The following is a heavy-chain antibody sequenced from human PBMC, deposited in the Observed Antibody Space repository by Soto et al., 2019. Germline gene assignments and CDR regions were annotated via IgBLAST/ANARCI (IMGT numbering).Heavy chain of an antibody. J-gene: IGHJ3*02. D-gene: IGHD4-17*01. Sequence: SVKVSCKASGGTFRSYAISWVRQAPRQGLEWMGGIIPIFGTANYAQKFQGRVTITADESTSTAYMELSSLRSEDTAVYYCARDLSSTYGDHIGGAFDIWGQGTMVTVSS. CDR1: GGTFRSYA. CDR3: ARDLSSTYGDHIGGAFDI. V-gene: IGHV1-69*13. CDR2: IIPIFGTA.